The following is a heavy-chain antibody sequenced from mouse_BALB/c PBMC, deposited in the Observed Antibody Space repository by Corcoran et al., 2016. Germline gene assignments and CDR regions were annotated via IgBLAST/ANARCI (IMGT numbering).Heavy chain of an antibody. V-gene: IGHV14-3*02. Sequence: EVQLQQSGAELVKPGASVKLSCTASGFNIKDTYMHWVKQRPGQGLEWIGRIDPANGNTKYDPKFQGKATITADTSSNTAYLQLSSLTSEDTAVYYCARSWDVDYWGQGTTLTVSS. CDR2: IDPANGNT. CDR3: ARSWDVDY. CDR1: GFNIKDTY. D-gene: IGHD4-1*01. J-gene: IGHJ2*01.